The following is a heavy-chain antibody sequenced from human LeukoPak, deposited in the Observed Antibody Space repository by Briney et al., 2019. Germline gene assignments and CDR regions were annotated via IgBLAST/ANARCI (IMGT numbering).Heavy chain of an antibody. CDR1: GFTFSSYG. J-gene: IGHJ6*03. Sequence: GGSLRLSCAASGFTFSSYGMHWVRQAPGKGLEWVSYISSSSSTIYYADSVKGRFTISRDNAKNSLYLQMNSLRAEDTAVYYCAREFSYMVRGAHEYYYYYMDVWGKGTTVTVSS. D-gene: IGHD3-10*01. CDR3: AREFSYMVRGAHEYYYYYMDV. CDR2: ISSSSSTI. V-gene: IGHV3-48*01.